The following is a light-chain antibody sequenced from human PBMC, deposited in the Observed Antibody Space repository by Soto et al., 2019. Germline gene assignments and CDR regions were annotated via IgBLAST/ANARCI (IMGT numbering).Light chain of an antibody. CDR3: QQFNSYSWT. Sequence: DIQMTQSPSTLSASVEDRVTSTCRASQSISSWLAWYQQKPGKAPKLLIYKASSLESWVPSRYSGSGSGTEFTLTISSLQPDDFATYYCQQFNSYSWTFGQGTKLEIK. V-gene: IGKV1-5*03. CDR1: QSISSW. CDR2: KAS. J-gene: IGKJ2*02.